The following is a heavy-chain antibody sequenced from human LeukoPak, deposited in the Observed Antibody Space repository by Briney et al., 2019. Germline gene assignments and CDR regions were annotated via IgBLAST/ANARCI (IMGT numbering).Heavy chain of an antibody. CDR3: ARNGRGGSGSYFDY. CDR1: GFTFTSDG. D-gene: IGHD3-10*01. J-gene: IGHJ4*02. CDR2: ISGYSGNA. V-gene: IGHV1-18*01. Sequence: GASVKVSCKASGFTFTSDGFSWVRQAPGQGFEWMGWISGYSGNANSAQKLQGRVAMTTDTSTSTVYMELRSLRSDDTAVYYCARNGRGGSGSYFDYWGQGTLVTVSS.